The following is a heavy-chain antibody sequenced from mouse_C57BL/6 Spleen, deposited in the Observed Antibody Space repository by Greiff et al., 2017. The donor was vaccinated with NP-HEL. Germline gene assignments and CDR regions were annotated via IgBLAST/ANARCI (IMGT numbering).Heavy chain of an antibody. J-gene: IGHJ2*01. CDR2: INPYNGDT. CDR1: GYSFTGYF. CDR3: ARGFYYFDY. V-gene: IGHV1-20*01. Sequence: EVQLQQSGPELVKPGASVKISCKASGYSFTGYFMNWVMQSHGQSLEWIGRINPYNGDTFYNQKFKGKATLTVDKSSSTAHMELRSLTSEDSAVYYCARGFYYFDYWGQGTTLTVSS.